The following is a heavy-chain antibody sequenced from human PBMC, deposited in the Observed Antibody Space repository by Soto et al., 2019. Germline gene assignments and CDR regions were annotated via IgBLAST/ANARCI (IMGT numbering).Heavy chain of an antibody. D-gene: IGHD6-19*01. V-gene: IGHV4-39*01. J-gene: IGHJ5*02. CDR3: ARHVITWQQWLTLNWFDP. Sequence: PSETLSLTCAVSAYSISSSSYYWGWIRQPPGKGLEWIGSIYYSGSTYYNPSLKSRVTISVDTSKNQFSLKLSSVTAADTAVYYCARHVITWQQWLTLNWFDPWGQGTLVTVSS. CDR1: AYSISSSSYY. CDR2: IYYSGST.